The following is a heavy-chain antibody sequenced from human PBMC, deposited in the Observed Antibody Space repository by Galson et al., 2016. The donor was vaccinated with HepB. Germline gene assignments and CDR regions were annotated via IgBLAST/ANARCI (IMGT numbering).Heavy chain of an antibody. CDR3: AKDSGSYLWHYYGMDV. D-gene: IGHD1-26*01. V-gene: IGHV3-30*18. CDR2: ISYDGSNK. J-gene: IGHJ6*02. Sequence: SLRLSCAVSGFTFSSYGMHWVRQAPGKGLEWVAVISYDGSNKYYADSVKGRFTISRDNSKNTLYLQMNSLRAEDTAVYYCAKDSGSYLWHYYGMDVWGQGTTVTVSS. CDR1: GFTFSSYG.